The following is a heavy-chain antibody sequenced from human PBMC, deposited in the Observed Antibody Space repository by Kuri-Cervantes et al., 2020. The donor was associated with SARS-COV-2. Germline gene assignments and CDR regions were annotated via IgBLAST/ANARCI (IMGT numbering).Heavy chain of an antibody. CDR1: GFTVSSNY. CDR2: IKQDGSEK. V-gene: IGHV3-7*03. J-gene: IGHJ3*02. Sequence: GESLKISCAASGFTVSSNYMSWVRQAPGKGLEWVANIKQDGSEKYYVDSVKGRFTISRDNAKNSLYLQMNSLRAEDTAVYYCARDLIRIRYYDSSGPTSAFDIWGQGTMVTVSS. CDR3: ARDLIRIRYYDSSGPTSAFDI. D-gene: IGHD3-22*01.